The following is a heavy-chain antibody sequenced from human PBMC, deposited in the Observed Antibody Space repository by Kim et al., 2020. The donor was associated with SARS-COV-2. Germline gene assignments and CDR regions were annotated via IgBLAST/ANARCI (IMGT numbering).Heavy chain of an antibody. V-gene: IGHV3-7*01. D-gene: IGHD3-3*01. CDR2: IKQDGSEK. J-gene: IGHJ6*02. CDR1: GFTFSSYW. Sequence: GGSLRLSCAASGFTFSSYWMSWVRQAPGKGLEWVANIKQDGSEKYYVDSVKGRFTISRDNAKNSLYLQMNSLRAEDTAVYYCARWDFWSGYYAARPGYYGMDVWGQGTTVTVSS. CDR3: ARWDFWSGYYAARPGYYGMDV.